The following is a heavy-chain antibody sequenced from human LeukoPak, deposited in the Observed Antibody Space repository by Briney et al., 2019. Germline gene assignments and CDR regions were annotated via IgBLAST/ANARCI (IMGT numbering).Heavy chain of an antibody. Sequence: SETLSLTCTVSGGSISSSSYYWGWIPQPPGKGLEWIGSIYYSGSTYYNPSPKSRVTISVDPSKNQFSLKLSSVTAADTAVYYCARHSGYSYGYAYYYYYMDVWGKGTTVTVSS. V-gene: IGHV4-39*01. CDR1: GGSISSSSYY. CDR3: ARHSGYSYGYAYYYYYMDV. CDR2: IYYSGST. J-gene: IGHJ6*03. D-gene: IGHD5-18*01.